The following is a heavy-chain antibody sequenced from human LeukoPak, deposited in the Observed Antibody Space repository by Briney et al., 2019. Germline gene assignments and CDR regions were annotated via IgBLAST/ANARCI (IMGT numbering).Heavy chain of an antibody. D-gene: IGHD6-19*01. J-gene: IGHJ4*02. CDR1: GYTFTGYY. CDR2: INPDSGGT. CDR3: ARVVKYSSGPLTDLLPYYFDS. V-gene: IGHV1-2*02. Sequence: ASVKVSCKASGYTFTGYYMHWVRQAPGQGLEWMGWINPDSGGTNYAQKFQGRVTMTRDTSITTAYMELSRLTSDDTAVYYCARVVKYSSGPLTDLLPYYFDSWGQGTLVTVSS.